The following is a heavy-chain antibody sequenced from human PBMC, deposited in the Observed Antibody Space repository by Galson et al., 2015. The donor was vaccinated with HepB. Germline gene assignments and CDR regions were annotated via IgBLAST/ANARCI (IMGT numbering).Heavy chain of an antibody. D-gene: IGHD3-22*01. J-gene: IGHJ4*02. CDR2: ISSSSSYT. Sequence: SLRLSCAASGFTFSDYYMSWIRQAPGKGLEWVSYISSSSSYTNYADSVKGRFTISRDNAKNSLYLQMNSLRAEDTAVYYCARPNYYYDSSGYYYWGQGTLVTVSS. V-gene: IGHV3-11*06. CDR1: GFTFSDYY. CDR3: ARPNYYYDSSGYYY.